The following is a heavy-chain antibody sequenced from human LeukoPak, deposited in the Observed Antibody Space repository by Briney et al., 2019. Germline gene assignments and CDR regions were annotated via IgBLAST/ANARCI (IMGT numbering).Heavy chain of an antibody. D-gene: IGHD1-26*01. CDR2: ISSSSSTI. V-gene: IGHV3-48*01. Sequence: TGGSLRLSCAASGFTFSSYAMHWVRQAPGKGLEWVSYISSSSSTIYYADSVKGRFTISRDNSKNTLYLQMNSLRAEDTAVYYCAKDWEDWGQGTLVTVSS. CDR1: GFTFSSYA. CDR3: AKDWED. J-gene: IGHJ4*02.